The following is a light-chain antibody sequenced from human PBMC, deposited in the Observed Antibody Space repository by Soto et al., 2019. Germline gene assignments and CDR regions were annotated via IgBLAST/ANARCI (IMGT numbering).Light chain of an antibody. Sequence: QSALTQPRSVSGSPGQSVTISCTGTSSDVGGYNYVSWYQQHPGKVPKLMIYDVTKRPSGVPDRFSASKSGNTASLTISGLQAGDEADYYCCSYAGSYTVVFGGGTKVTVL. CDR1: SSDVGGYNY. J-gene: IGLJ2*01. CDR3: CSYAGSYTVV. CDR2: DVT. V-gene: IGLV2-11*01.